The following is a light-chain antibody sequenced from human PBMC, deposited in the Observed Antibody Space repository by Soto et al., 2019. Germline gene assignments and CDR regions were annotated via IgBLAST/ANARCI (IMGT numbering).Light chain of an antibody. Sequence: QSPSTLSLSPVERATLSCWARPSVSSNLAWYQQKPGQAPRLLIYDVSTRATGIPTRFSGSGSGTEFTLTISSLQSEDFAAYYCQQYNNWPLPFGGGTKVDI. V-gene: IGKV3D-15*01. CDR3: QQYNNWPLP. CDR2: DVS. J-gene: IGKJ4*01. CDR1: PSVSSN.